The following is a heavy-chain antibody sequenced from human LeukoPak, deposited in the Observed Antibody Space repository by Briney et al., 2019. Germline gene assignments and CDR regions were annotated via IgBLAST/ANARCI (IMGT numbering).Heavy chain of an antibody. CDR2: INPNSGGT. CDR3: ARAPDYYDSSGYPTPPMDY. V-gene: IGHV1-2*06. J-gene: IGHJ4*02. D-gene: IGHD3-22*01. Sequence: GASVKVSCKASGYTFTGYYMHWVRQAPGQGLEWMGRINPNSGGTNYAQKFQGRVTMTRDTSTSTAYMELRSLRSDDTAVYYCARAPDYYDSSGYPTPPMDYWGQGTLVTVSS. CDR1: GYTFTGYY.